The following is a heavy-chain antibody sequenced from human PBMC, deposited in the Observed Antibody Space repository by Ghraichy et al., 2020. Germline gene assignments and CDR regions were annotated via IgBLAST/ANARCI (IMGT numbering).Heavy chain of an antibody. J-gene: IGHJ4*02. V-gene: IGHV3-23*01. CDR1: GFNFSTYA. Sequence: GGSLRLSCAASGFNFSTYAMSWVRQAPGKGLEWVSALSSRGGHTYSADSVKGRFTISRDNSKNTVSLQMDSLRADDTAVYYCAKVLGSVAGPFYYFDYWGQGALVTVSS. CDR3: AKVLGSVAGPFYYFDY. D-gene: IGHD2/OR15-2a*01. CDR2: LSSRGGHT.